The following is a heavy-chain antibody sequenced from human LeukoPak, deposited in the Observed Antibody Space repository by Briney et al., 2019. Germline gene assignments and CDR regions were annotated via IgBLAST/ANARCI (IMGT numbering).Heavy chain of an antibody. Sequence: GGSLRLSCAASGFTFSSYALSWVRQAPGKGLEWLSGVSGSGGTTYYADSVKGRFTISRDNSKNTLYLQMNSLRAEDTAVYYCAKDAGVPYYYDSSAYYFDYWGQGTLVTVSS. CDR1: GFTFSSYA. CDR2: VSGSGGTT. CDR3: AKDAGVPYYYDSSAYYFDY. V-gene: IGHV3-23*01. J-gene: IGHJ4*02. D-gene: IGHD3-22*01.